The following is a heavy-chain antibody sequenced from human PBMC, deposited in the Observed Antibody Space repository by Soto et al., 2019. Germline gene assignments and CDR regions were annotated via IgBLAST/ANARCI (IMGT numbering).Heavy chain of an antibody. CDR1: GASISGGGNS. CDR2: VHHTGST. Sequence: PSETLSLTCAVSGASISGGGNSWNWIRQPPGKGLEWIGYVHHTGSTYYTPSLKSRVTISLDRSKNQFSLQLKSVTPEDTAVYYCARDWKGGSGWSVGYFDYWGQGTLVTVSS. CDR3: ARDWKGGSGWSVGYFDY. D-gene: IGHD6-19*01. J-gene: IGHJ4*02. V-gene: IGHV4-30-2*01.